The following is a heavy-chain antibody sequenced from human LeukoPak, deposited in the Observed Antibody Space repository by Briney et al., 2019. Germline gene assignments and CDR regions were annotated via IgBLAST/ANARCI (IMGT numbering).Heavy chain of an antibody. D-gene: IGHD1-14*01. V-gene: IGHV1-8*01. J-gene: IGHJ5*02. CDR3: ARGPRKDP. CDR1: GYPFTTWE. Sequence: ASVKVSCKTSGYPFTTWEINWVRQAAGQGLEWMGWVHPNGGNTAYAQKFQGRVTMTRDTSISTAYMELSGLTSDDTAVYFCARGPRKDPWGQGTLVTASS. CDR2: VHPNGGNT.